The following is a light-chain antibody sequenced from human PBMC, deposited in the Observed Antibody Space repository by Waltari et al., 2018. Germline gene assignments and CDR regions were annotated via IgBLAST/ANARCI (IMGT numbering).Light chain of an antibody. CDR1: QSVGRT. CDR3: QKYGTRPAT. J-gene: IGKJ1*01. CDR2: DAS. Sequence: LSCRASQSVGRTLAWYQQRPGQVPRLLIYDASSRATGIPDRFSGSGSGTDFSLTISRLEPEDFAVYYCQKYGTRPATFGQGTKVEVK. V-gene: IGKV3-20*01.